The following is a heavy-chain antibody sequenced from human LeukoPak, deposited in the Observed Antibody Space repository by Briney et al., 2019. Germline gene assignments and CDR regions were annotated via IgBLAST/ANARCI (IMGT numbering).Heavy chain of an antibody. V-gene: IGHV3-23*01. D-gene: IGHD3-22*01. CDR2: ISGSGGST. J-gene: IGHJ3*02. Sequence: GGSLRLSCAASGFTFSSYAMSWVRQAPGKGLEWVSAISGSGGSTYYADSVKGRFTISRDNSKNTLYLQMNSLKTEDTAVYYCTRDPGSDYYDSSGYQVAFDIWGQGTMVTVSS. CDR1: GFTFSSYA. CDR3: TRDPGSDYYDSSGYQVAFDI.